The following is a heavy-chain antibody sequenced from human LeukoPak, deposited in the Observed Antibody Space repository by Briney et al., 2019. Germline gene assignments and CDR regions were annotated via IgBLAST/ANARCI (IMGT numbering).Heavy chain of an antibody. CDR2: INQDGTDK. D-gene: IGHD1-26*01. Sequence: PGGSLRLSCAASGFTFSGRWMSWLRQAPGKGLEWVANINQDGTDKYYVDSVKGRFTISRDNAKNSLYLQMNSLRAEGTAVYYCAREIVGTHKSRFDPWGQGTLVTVSS. J-gene: IGHJ5*02. CDR3: AREIVGTHKSRFDP. V-gene: IGHV3-7*03. CDR1: GFTFSGRW.